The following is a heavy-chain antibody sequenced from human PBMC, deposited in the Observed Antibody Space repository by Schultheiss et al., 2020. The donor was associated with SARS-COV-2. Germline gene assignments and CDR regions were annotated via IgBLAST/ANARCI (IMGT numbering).Heavy chain of an antibody. CDR2: IYYSGST. J-gene: IGHJ3*02. CDR1: GGSISSYY. Sequence: SETLSLTCTVSGGSISSYYWSWIRQPPGKGLEWIGYIYYSGSTNYNPSLKSRVTISVDTSKNQFSLKLSSVTAADTAVYYCARGWTPGGTEDAFDIWGQGTMVTVSS. V-gene: IGHV4-59*01. CDR3: ARGWTPGGTEDAFDI. D-gene: IGHD4-23*01.